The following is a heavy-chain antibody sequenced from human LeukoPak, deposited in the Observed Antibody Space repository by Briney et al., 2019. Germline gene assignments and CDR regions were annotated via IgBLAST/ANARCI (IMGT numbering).Heavy chain of an antibody. CDR3: ARDCSSTACQGPVLDF. Sequence: ASVKVSCKASGFTLTSHYVHWVRQAPGQGLEWMGIIHPSGGNPRSTENFQGRVTMTRDTSTSTLYLELRSLTSQDTAVYYCARDCSSTACQGPVLDFWGQGTLVTVSS. CDR1: GFTLTSHY. CDR2: IHPSGGNP. V-gene: IGHV1-46*01. J-gene: IGHJ4*02. D-gene: IGHD6-13*01.